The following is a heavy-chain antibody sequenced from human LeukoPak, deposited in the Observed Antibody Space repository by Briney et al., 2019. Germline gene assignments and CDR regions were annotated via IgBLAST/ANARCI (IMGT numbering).Heavy chain of an antibody. CDR2: INPNSGGT. Sequence: GASVKVSCKASGYTFTDYYMHWVRQAPGQGLEWMGWINPNSGGTHYAQKFQDRVTMTRDTSISTASMELSSLTSDDMAVFYCASSRIAAAGVDAFDIWGQGTMVTVSS. D-gene: IGHD6-13*01. CDR1: GYTFTDYY. J-gene: IGHJ3*02. V-gene: IGHV1-2*02. CDR3: ASSRIAAAGVDAFDI.